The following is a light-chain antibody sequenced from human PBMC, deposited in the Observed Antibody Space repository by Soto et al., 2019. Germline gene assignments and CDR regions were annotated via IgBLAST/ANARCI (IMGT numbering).Light chain of an antibody. V-gene: IGLV2-8*01. CDR2: DVS. CDR1: SSDVGGYNY. Sequence: QSVLTQPPSASGSPGQSVTISCTGTSSDVGGYNYVSWYQQHPGKAPKLMIYDVSKRPSGVPDRFSGSKSGNTASLTVSGLQAEDEADYYCSSYAGSSNLVFGGGTKLTVL. CDR3: SSYAGSSNLV. J-gene: IGLJ2*01.